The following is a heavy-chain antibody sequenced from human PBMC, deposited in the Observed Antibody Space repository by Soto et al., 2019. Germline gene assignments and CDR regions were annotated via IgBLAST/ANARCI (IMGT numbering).Heavy chain of an antibody. J-gene: IGHJ4*02. CDR1: CGSIISGGYS. D-gene: IGHD2-15*01. CDR2: IYSGTT. V-gene: IGHV4-30-2*01. Sequence: PSETLSLTCAFSCGSIISGGYSWSWIRQPPGKGLEWIGYIYSGTTHYSPSLESRVTIAMDRSKNQVSLSLKSVTAADTAVYYCAREDSGAFFDFWGQGTLVTVSS. CDR3: AREDSGAFFDF.